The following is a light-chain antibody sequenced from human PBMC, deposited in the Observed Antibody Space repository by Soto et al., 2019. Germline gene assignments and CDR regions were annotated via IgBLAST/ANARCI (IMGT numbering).Light chain of an antibody. CDR3: CSYAGSPFYV. CDR2: EVS. Sequence: QSVLTQPASVSGSPGQSITISCTGTSSDVGSYNLVSWYQQHPGKAPKLMIYEVSKRPSGVSNRFSGSKFGNTASLTISGLQAEDEADYYCCSYAGSPFYVFGTGTKVTVL. J-gene: IGLJ1*01. CDR1: SSDVGSYNL. V-gene: IGLV2-23*02.